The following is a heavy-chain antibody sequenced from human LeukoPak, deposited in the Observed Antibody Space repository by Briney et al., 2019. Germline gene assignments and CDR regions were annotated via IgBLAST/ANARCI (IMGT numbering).Heavy chain of an antibody. CDR1: GYSISIGYY. Sequence: PSETLSLTCTVSGYSISIGYYWGWIRQPPGKGLEWIGSIYHSGSTYYNPSLKSRVTLSVDKSKNQFSLKLSSVTAADTAVYYCARAQIWGYGQYYFDYWGQGTLVTVSS. J-gene: IGHJ4*02. V-gene: IGHV4-38-2*02. CDR2: IYHSGST. CDR3: ARAQIWGYGQYYFDY. D-gene: IGHD3-16*01.